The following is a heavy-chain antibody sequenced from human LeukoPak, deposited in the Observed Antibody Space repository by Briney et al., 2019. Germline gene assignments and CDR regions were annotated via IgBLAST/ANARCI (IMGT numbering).Heavy chain of an antibody. CDR2: ISYDGSNK. V-gene: IGHV3-30-3*01. Sequence: GGSLRLSCAASGFTFSSYAMHWVRQAPGKGLEWVAVISYDGSNKYYADSVKGRFTISRDNSKNTLYLQMNSLGAEDTAVYYCARPPRITMIVVVTEFDYWGQGTLVTVSS. D-gene: IGHD3-22*01. J-gene: IGHJ4*02. CDR3: ARPPRITMIVVVTEFDY. CDR1: GFTFSSYA.